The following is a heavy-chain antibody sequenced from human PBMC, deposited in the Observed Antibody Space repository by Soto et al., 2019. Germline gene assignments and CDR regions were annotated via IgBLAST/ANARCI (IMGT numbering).Heavy chain of an antibody. D-gene: IGHD3-10*01. CDR3: AASYGSGYRAFDY. J-gene: IGHJ4*02. CDR1: GDTFRSRT. CDR2: VNPIVSMS. Sequence: PVKVSCKPLGDTFRSRTIRWLRQDAGQGLEWMGRVNPIVSMSNYAQKFQGRVPITAAKSTNTAYMQLSSLRSEDTAIYYCAASYGSGYRAFDYWGQGALVTVSA. V-gene: IGHV1-69*02.